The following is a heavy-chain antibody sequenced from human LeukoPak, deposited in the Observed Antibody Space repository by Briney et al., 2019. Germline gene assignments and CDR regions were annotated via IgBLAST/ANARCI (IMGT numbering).Heavy chain of an antibody. CDR1: GFTFSSYG. D-gene: IGHD3-22*01. J-gene: IGHJ3*02. Sequence: QTGGSLRLSCAASGFTFSSYGMHWIRQAPGKGLEWVAVIWYDGSNKYYADSVKGRFTISRDNSKNTLYLQMNSLRAEDTAVYYCARDMIVVVYAFDIWGQGTMVTVSS. CDR3: ARDMIVVVYAFDI. V-gene: IGHV3-33*01. CDR2: IWYDGSNK.